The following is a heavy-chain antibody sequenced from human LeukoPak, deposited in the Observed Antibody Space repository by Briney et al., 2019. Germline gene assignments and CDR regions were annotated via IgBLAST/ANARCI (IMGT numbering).Heavy chain of an antibody. V-gene: IGHV4-59*08. J-gene: IGHJ4*02. D-gene: IGHD3-10*01. CDR3: SRHAKTYYGSGSYSTNFDY. CDR2: IYYSGST. CDR1: GGSISSYY. Sequence: KPSETLSLTCTVSGGSISSYYWSWIRQPPGKGLEWIGDIYYSGSTNYNPSLKSRVTISVDTAKNQVSLKLSSVTAADTAVYYCSRHAKTYYGSGSYSTNFDYWGQGTLVTVSS.